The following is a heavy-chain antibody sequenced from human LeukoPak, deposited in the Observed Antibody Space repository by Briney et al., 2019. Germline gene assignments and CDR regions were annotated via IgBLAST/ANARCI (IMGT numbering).Heavy chain of an antibody. J-gene: IGHJ4*02. V-gene: IGHV3-7*01. CDR3: TRRLDD. Sequence: GSLRLSCAASGFFFNSDWMDWVRPAPGKGLEWVANIKHDESEKNYLDSVKGRFTISRDNAQNSLYLQMNGLRVEDTAVYFCTRRLDDWGQGTLVTVSS. CDR1: GFFFNSDW. D-gene: IGHD3-16*01. CDR2: IKHDESEK.